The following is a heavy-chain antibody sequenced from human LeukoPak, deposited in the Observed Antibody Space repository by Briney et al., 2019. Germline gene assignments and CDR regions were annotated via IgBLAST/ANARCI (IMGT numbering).Heavy chain of an antibody. D-gene: IGHD3-16*01. CDR3: ARDTRQGGFDY. V-gene: IGHV1-8*01. Sequence: GASVKVSCKASGYTFTSYDINWVRQAPGQGLEWMGWMNPNSGNTGYAQKFQGRVTMTRNTSISTAYMELSSPRSEDTAVYYCARDTRQGGFDYWGQGTLVTVSS. CDR2: MNPNSGNT. CDR1: GYTFTSYD. J-gene: IGHJ4*02.